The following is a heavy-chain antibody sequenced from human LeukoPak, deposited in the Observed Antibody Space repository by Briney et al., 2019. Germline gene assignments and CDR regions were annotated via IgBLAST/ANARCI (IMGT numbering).Heavy chain of an antibody. J-gene: IGHJ4*02. V-gene: IGHV4-59*08. D-gene: IGHD6-19*01. CDR2: IYYSGST. Sequence: SETLSLTCTVSGGSISSYYWGWIRQPPRQGLEWIGYIYYSGSTNYNPSLKSRVTISVDTSKNQFSLKLSSVTAADTAVYYCATTLPASGWYYFDYWGQRTLVTVSS. CDR3: ATTLPASGWYYFDY. CDR1: GGSISSYY.